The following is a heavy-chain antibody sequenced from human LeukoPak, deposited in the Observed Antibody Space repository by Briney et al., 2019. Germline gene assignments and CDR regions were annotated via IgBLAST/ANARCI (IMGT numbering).Heavy chain of an antibody. CDR1: GGSFSGYY. CDR2: INHSGST. V-gene: IGHV4-34*01. CDR3: ARGRITMVRGRGEYFQH. J-gene: IGHJ1*01. Sequence: SETLSLTFAVYGGSFSGYYWSWIRQPPGKGLEWIGEINHSGSTNYNPSLKSRVTISVDTSKNQFSLKLSSVTAADTAVYYCARGRITMVRGRGEYFQHWGQGTLVTVSS. D-gene: IGHD3-10*01.